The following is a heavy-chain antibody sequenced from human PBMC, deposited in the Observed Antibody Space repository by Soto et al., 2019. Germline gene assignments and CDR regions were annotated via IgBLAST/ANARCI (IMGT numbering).Heavy chain of an antibody. Sequence: QVQLVQSGAEVKKPGASVKVSCKASGYTFTSYGISWVRQAPGQGLEWMGWISAYNGNTNYAQKLQGRVTMTTDTSTSTAYMELRSLRSDDTAVYYCARDLQPGLGLRYFDWLSNQQRGPFDYWGQGTLVTVSS. CDR3: ARDLQPGLGLRYFDWLSNQQRGPFDY. CDR2: ISAYNGNT. D-gene: IGHD3-9*01. CDR1: GYTFTSYG. V-gene: IGHV1-18*01. J-gene: IGHJ4*02.